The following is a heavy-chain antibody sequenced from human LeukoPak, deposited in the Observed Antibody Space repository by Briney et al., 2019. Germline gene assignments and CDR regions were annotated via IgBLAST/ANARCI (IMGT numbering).Heavy chain of an antibody. D-gene: IGHD3-3*01. Sequence: EASVKVSCKASGYTFTGYYMHWVRQAPGQGLEWMGWINPNSGGTNYAQKFQGRVTMTRDTSISTAYMELSRLRSDDTAVYYCARDPYFWSGYKDVKAGRDFDYWGQGTLVTVSS. V-gene: IGHV1-2*02. J-gene: IGHJ4*02. CDR2: INPNSGGT. CDR3: ARDPYFWSGYKDVKAGRDFDY. CDR1: GYTFTGYY.